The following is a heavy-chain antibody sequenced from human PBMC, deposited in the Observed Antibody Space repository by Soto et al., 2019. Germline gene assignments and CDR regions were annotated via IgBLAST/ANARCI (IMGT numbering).Heavy chain of an antibody. Sequence: QVQLVQSGAEVKKTGSSVKVSCKTSGGTFGTFGISWVRPAPGQGLEWMGGIIPFFGTAEYSQKFEDRITITADESTNTVYMDLRSLTSEDTAIYYCARTAPMDAGDKYYYDFWGQGALVTVSS. J-gene: IGHJ4*02. D-gene: IGHD3-16*01. CDR1: GGTFGTFG. V-gene: IGHV1-69*01. CDR2: IIPFFGTA. CDR3: ARTAPMDAGDKYYYDF.